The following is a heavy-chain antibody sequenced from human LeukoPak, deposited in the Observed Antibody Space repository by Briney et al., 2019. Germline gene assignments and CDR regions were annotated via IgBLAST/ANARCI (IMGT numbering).Heavy chain of an antibody. Sequence: GGSLRLSCAASGFIFSNFRMHWVRQAPGKGLEWLALISGDETKEYVAQSVGGRFTISRDNSNNTLYLQMNNLTPEDTAIYYCATITTPNDYWGQGRMVTVSS. J-gene: IGHJ4*02. CDR1: GFIFSNFR. D-gene: IGHD1/OR15-1a*01. CDR3: ATITTPNDY. CDR2: ISGDETKE. V-gene: IGHV3-30*03.